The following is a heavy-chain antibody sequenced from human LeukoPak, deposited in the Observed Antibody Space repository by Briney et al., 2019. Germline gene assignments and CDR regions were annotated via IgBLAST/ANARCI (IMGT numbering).Heavy chain of an antibody. CDR1: GGSLTNCY. D-gene: IGHD3-16*01. Sequence: SETLSLTCSVSGGSLTNCYWGWIRQPPGKGLEFIGYIHSDGTTNYDSSLQSRVAISLDTSKIQFSLRLYSVTAADTALYFCARLNFRGGDVLHFDSWGQGTLVTVSS. J-gene: IGHJ4*02. CDR3: ARLNFRGGDVLHFDS. CDR2: IHSDGTT. V-gene: IGHV4-4*09.